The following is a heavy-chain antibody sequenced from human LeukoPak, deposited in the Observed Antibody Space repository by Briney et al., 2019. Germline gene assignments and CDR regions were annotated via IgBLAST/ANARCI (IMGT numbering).Heavy chain of an antibody. CDR3: AREPDY. Sequence: GGSLRLSCGAPGFTVSNNYMSWVRQAPGKGLEWVSVIYSGGSTYYADSVKGRFTISRDNSKNTLYLQMNSLRAEDTAVYYCAREPDYWGQGTLVTVSS. CDR2: IYSGGST. CDR1: GFTVSNNY. V-gene: IGHV3-53*01. J-gene: IGHJ4*02.